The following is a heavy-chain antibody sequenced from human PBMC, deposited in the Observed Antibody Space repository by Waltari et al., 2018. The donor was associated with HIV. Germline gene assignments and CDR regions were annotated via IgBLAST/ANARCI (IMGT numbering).Heavy chain of an antibody. J-gene: IGHJ4*02. CDR2: INSDGSST. V-gene: IGHV3-74*01. CDR1: GFTFSSYW. D-gene: IGHD3-16*01. CDR3: ASLYNYVWGSPPPFDY. Sequence: EVQLVESGGGLVQPGGSLRLSCAASGFTFSSYWMHWVRQAPGKGLVWVSRINSDGSSTNYADSVKGRFTISRDNAKNTVYLQMNSLRAEDTALYYCASLYNYVWGSPPPFDYWGQGTL.